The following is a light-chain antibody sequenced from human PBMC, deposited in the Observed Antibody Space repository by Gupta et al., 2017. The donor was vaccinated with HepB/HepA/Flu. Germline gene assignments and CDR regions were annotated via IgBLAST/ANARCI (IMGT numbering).Light chain of an antibody. CDR2: GKN. V-gene: IGLV3-19*01. CDR1: RISRYY. J-gene: IGLJ1*01. Sequence: SSELPQDPTVSVALGQTITITCQGDRISRYYATGYQQKPGQAPVLVVYGKNNRPSGLPDRFSGSRSGITASLTITGAQADDEADYYCNSQDSSSDLLVFGDGTKLTVL. CDR3: NSQDSSSDLLV.